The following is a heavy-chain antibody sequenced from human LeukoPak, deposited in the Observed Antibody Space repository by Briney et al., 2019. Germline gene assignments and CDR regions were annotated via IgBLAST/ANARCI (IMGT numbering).Heavy chain of an antibody. CDR1: GYSFSNHE. J-gene: IGHJ4*02. Sequence: GGSLRLSCEASGYSFSNHEMNWVRQAPGMGLEWLSYINSGGTTKYYADSVKGRFTISRDNAKNSLYLQMNSLRADDTAVYYCARDRPRSDSYYVFDYWGQGTLVTVSS. V-gene: IGHV3-48*03. D-gene: IGHD3-10*01. CDR3: ARDRPRSDSYYVFDY. CDR2: INSGGTTK.